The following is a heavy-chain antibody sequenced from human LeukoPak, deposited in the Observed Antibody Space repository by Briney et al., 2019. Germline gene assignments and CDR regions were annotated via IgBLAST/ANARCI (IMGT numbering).Heavy chain of an antibody. Sequence: GGSLRLSCAASGLTFSSYSMNWVRQAPGKGLEWVSSLSSSSRYIYYEDSLKGRFTISRDNANNSLYLQMTSLRAEDTAVYYCARDHDSGTYYGYWGQGTLVTVSS. J-gene: IGHJ4*02. D-gene: IGHD1-26*01. V-gene: IGHV3-21*01. CDR3: ARDHDSGTYYGY. CDR2: LSSSSRYI. CDR1: GLTFSSYS.